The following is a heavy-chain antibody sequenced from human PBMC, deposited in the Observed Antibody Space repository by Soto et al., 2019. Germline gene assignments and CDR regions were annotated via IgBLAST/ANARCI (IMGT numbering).Heavy chain of an antibody. CDR1: GFIFDDYA. V-gene: IGHV3-9*01. CDR2: ISWNSGSI. CDR3: AKDISGRGSFYYYFGMDV. D-gene: IGHD1-26*01. Sequence: EGQLVESGGGLVQPGRSLRLSCAASGFIFDDYAMHWVRQAPGKGLEWVSGISWNSGSIGYADSVKARFTISRDNGKNLLYLQMNSLIAEDTAFYYCAKDISGRGSFYYYFGMDVWGQGTTVTVSS. J-gene: IGHJ6*02.